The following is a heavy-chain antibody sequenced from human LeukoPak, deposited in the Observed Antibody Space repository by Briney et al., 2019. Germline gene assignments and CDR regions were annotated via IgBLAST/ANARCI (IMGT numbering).Heavy chain of an antibody. Sequence: PGGSLRLSCAASGFTFDDYAVHWVRQAPGKGLEWVSGISWNSGSIGYADSVKGRFTISRDNAKNSLYLQMNSLRAEDMALYYCAKDTSGAGDDAFDIWGQGTLVTVSS. V-gene: IGHV3-9*03. CDR3: AKDTSGAGDDAFDI. D-gene: IGHD2-2*01. J-gene: IGHJ3*02. CDR2: ISWNSGSI. CDR1: GFTFDDYA.